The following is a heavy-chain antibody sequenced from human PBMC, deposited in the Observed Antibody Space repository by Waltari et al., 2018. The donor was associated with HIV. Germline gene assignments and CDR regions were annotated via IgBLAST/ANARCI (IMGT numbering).Heavy chain of an antibody. D-gene: IGHD3-3*01. J-gene: IGHJ6*02. Sequence: QLQLQESGPGLVKPSETLSLTCTVSGGSISSSSYYWGWIRQPPGKGLEWIGSIYYSGSTYDNPSLNSRVTISVDTSKNQFSLKLSSVTAADTAVYYCARVAIFAPVGHNYGMDVWGQGTTVTVSS. CDR1: GGSISSSSYY. CDR3: ARVAIFAPVGHNYGMDV. CDR2: IYYSGST. V-gene: IGHV4-39*07.